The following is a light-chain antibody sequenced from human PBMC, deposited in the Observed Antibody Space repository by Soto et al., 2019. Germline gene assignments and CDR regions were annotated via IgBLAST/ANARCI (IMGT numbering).Light chain of an antibody. Sequence: QSVLTQPASVSGSPGQSITISCTGTSSDVGHYNYVSWYQQHPGKAPKLLIYDVTNRPSGVSSRFSGSKFGNTASLTISGLQAEDEAEYYCCAYAATYTYVFGTGTKLTVL. CDR2: DVT. CDR1: SSDVGHYNY. CDR3: CAYAATYTYV. J-gene: IGLJ1*01. V-gene: IGLV2-14*03.